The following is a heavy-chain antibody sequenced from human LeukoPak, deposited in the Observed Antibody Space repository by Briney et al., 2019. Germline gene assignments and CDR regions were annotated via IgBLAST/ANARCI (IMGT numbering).Heavy chain of an antibody. J-gene: IGHJ3*02. D-gene: IGHD3-16*02. CDR3: TREGVYAPDPSSYHRDAFDI. V-gene: IGHV1-24*01. CDR2: FDPEDGET. Sequence: ASVKASCKASGYTFTGYNMHWVRQAPGKGLEWMGGFDPEDGETIYAQKFQGRVTITAEKSTNTAHMELSRLESGDTAVYYCTREGVYAPDPSSYHRDAFDIWGQGTVVIVSS. CDR1: GYTFTGYN.